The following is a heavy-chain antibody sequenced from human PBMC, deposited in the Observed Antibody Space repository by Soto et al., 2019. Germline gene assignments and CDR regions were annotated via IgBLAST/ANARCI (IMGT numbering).Heavy chain of an antibody. CDR2: IIPILGIA. CDR3: AREGRLGELSFDY. D-gene: IGHD3-16*02. Sequence: ASVKVSCKASGGTFSSYTISWVRQAPGQGLEWMGRIIPILGIANYAQKFQGRVTITADKSTSTAYMELSSLRSEDTAVYYCAREGRLGELSFDYWGQGTLVTVSS. V-gene: IGHV1-69*04. CDR1: GGTFSSYT. J-gene: IGHJ4*02.